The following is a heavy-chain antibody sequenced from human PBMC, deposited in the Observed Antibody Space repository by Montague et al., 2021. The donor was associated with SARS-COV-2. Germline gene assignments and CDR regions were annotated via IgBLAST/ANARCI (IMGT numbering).Heavy chain of an antibody. J-gene: IGHJ4*02. CDR2: SYHSGTT. CDR1: GYSINSNYY. CDR3: ARAPYYGPGKPYQFDY. Sequence: SETLSLTCTVSGYSINSNYYWGWIRQPPGKGLEWIGCSYHSGTTXXHPXXXSRVTISLDTSNNHFPLKVTSVTAADTAVYYCARAPYYGPGKPYQFDYWGRGTLVTVSS. D-gene: IGHD3-10*01. V-gene: IGHV4-38-2*02.